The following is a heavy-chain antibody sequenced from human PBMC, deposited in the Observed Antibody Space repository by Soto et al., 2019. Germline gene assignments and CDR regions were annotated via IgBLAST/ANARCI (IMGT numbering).Heavy chain of an antibody. CDR2: ISGSGGST. J-gene: IGHJ4*02. Sequence: GGSLRLACAASGFTFSSYAMSWVRQAPGKGLEWVSAISGSGGSTYYADSVKGRFTISRDNSKNTLYLQMNSLRAEDTAVYYCAKADHHHTVRHFDYSGQGTLVTVSS. D-gene: IGHD3-10*01. CDR3: AKADHHHTVRHFDY. CDR1: GFTFSSYA. V-gene: IGHV3-23*01.